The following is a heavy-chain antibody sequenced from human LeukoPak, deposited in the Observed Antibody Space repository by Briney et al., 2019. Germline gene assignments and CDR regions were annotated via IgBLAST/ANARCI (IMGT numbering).Heavy chain of an antibody. CDR2: ISSSSTYI. D-gene: IGHD6-6*01. Sequence: GGSLRLSCAASGFTFSSYNMNWVRQAPGKGLEWVSSISSSSTYIYYADSVKGRFTVSRDNAKNSLYLQMNSLRAEDTAVYYYARSRSIAARPTPPRGWFDPWGQGTLVTASS. V-gene: IGHV3-21*01. J-gene: IGHJ5*02. CDR3: ARSRSIAARPTPPRGWFDP. CDR1: GFTFSSYN.